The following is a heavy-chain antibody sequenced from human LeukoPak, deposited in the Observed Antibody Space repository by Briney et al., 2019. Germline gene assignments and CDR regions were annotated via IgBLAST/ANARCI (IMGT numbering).Heavy chain of an antibody. CDR3: AKQYGIAALNYFDY. J-gene: IGHJ4*02. CDR2: ISGSGGST. V-gene: IGHV3-23*01. Sequence: PGGSLRLSCAASGFTFNSHYMTWVRQAPGKGLEWVSAISGSGGSTYYADSVKGRFTISRDNSKNTLYLQMNSLRAEDTAVYYCAKQYGIAALNYFDYWGQGTLVTVSS. CDR1: GFTFNSHY. D-gene: IGHD6-6*01.